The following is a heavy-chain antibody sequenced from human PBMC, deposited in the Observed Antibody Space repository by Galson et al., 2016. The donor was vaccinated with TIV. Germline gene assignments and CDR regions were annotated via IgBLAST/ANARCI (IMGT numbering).Heavy chain of an antibody. Sequence: SLRLSCAASGFAFSNYCMSWVRQAPGKGLEWVANIKDDGSDNNYVDSVWGRFTISRDNAKNSLFLQINSLRVEDTAVYYCAREIPGGTTDLDCWGQGTLVTVSS. V-gene: IGHV3-7*01. D-gene: IGHD1-14*01. CDR3: AREIPGGTTDLDC. CDR1: GFAFSNYC. J-gene: IGHJ4*02. CDR2: IKDDGSDN.